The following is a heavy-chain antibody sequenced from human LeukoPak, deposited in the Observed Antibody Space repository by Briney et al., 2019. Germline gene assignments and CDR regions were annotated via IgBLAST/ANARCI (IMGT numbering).Heavy chain of an antibody. CDR3: VRSPRDGYHDAFDV. D-gene: IGHD5-24*01. CDR1: QFNFLLFW. J-gene: IGHJ3*01. Sequence: SLQISCYWSQFNFLLFWLGSMRQMPGKGLDWMDIIHPVDSETRYSPSCEGQVTISADKSISPAYLQWSSLQASDTSMYDCVRSPRDGYHDAFDVWGQGKMVTVSS. V-gene: IGHV5-51*01. CDR2: IHPVDSET.